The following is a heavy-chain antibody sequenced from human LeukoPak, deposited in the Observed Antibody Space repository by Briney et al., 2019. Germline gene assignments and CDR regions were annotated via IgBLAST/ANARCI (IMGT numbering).Heavy chain of an antibody. CDR2: IKQDGSEN. V-gene: IGHV3-7*01. J-gene: IGHJ4*02. CDR3: ARVQGSSGPGIFEY. D-gene: IGHD6-19*01. CDR1: GFTFSNYW. Sequence: GGSLRLSCAASGFTFSNYWMSWVRQAPGKGLEWVANIKQDGSENFYVDSVKGRFTISRDNAKKSLYLQMNSLRVEDTAVYYCARVQGSSGPGIFEYWGQGALVTVSS.